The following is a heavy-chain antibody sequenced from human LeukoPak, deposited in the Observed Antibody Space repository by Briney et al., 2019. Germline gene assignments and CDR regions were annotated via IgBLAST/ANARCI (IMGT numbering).Heavy chain of an antibody. V-gene: IGHV4-4*02. D-gene: IGHD6-19*01. Sequence: PSETLSLTCAVSGAPISSNNWWWSWVRQPPGKGLEWIGEIYHSGSTNYNPSLKSRVTMSVDKTKNQFSLRLSSVTAADTAVYYCARHSSGYVDYWGQGTLVTVSS. J-gene: IGHJ4*02. CDR1: GAPISSNNW. CDR3: ARHSSGYVDY. CDR2: IYHSGST.